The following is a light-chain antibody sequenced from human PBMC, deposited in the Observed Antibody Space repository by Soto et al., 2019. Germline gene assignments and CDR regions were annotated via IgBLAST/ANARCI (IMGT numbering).Light chain of an antibody. V-gene: IGKV1-5*01. CDR1: QTISTL. CDR2: DAS. J-gene: IGKJ1*01. CDR3: QQYNIYWT. Sequence: DIQMTQSPSTLSASIGDRVTITCRASQTISTLLAWYQQKPGKAPKLLIYDASTLESGVPSRFSGSGSGTEFTLTISSLQPDDFATYYCQQYNIYWTFGLGTKVEIK.